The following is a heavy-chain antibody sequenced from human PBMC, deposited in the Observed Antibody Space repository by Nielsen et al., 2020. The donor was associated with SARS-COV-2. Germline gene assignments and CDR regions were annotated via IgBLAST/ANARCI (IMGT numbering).Heavy chain of an antibody. J-gene: IGHJ6*02. CDR1: GYTLTELS. CDR2: FDPEDGET. Sequence: ASVKVSCKVSGYTLTELSMHWVRQAPGKGLEWMGGFDPEDGETIYAQKFQGRVTMTEDTSTDTAYMELSSLRSEDTAVYYCATSPCITGTNLNYYYYYGMDVWGQGTTVTVSS. V-gene: IGHV1-24*01. CDR3: ATSPCITGTNLNYYYYYGMDV. D-gene: IGHD1-20*01.